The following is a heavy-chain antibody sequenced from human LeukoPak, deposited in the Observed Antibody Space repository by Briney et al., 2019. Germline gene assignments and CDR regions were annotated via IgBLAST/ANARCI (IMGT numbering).Heavy chain of an antibody. V-gene: IGHV1-3*01. D-gene: IGHD6-25*01. CDR1: GYTLTSYA. CDR3: ARSQPSGGYYYYGMDV. J-gene: IGHJ6*04. CDR2: INAGNGNT. Sequence: ASVKVSCKASGYTLTSYAMHWVRQAPGQRLEWMGWINAGNGNTKYSQKFQGRVTITRDTSASTAYMELSSLRSEDTAVYYCARSQPSGGYYYYGMDVWGKGTTVTVSS.